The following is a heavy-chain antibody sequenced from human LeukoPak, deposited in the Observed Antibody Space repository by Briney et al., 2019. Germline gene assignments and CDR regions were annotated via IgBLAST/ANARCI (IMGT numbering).Heavy chain of an antibody. CDR3: ARDTGSYDLSFYFDY. J-gene: IGHJ4*02. CDR1: GVSISSYY. V-gene: IGHV4-59*01. CDR2: SYYSGST. Sequence: SETLSLTCTVSGVSISSYYWSWIRQPPGKGLEWIGYSYYSGSTNYNPSLKRRVTISVDTSKNQFSLKLSSVTAADTAVYYCARDTGSYDLSFYFDYWGQGTLVTVSS. D-gene: IGHD1-26*01.